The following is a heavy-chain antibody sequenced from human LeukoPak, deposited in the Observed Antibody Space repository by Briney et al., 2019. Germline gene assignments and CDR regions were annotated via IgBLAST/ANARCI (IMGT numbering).Heavy chain of an antibody. CDR3: ARDYSSGYYYGLGWFDP. V-gene: IGHV4-61*02. D-gene: IGHD3-22*01. CDR1: GGSISSGSYY. CDR2: IYTSGST. Sequence: SETLSLTCTVSGGSISSGSYYWSWIRQPAGKGLEWIGRIYTSGSTNYNPSLKSRVTISVDTSKNQFSLKLSSVTAADTAVYYCARDYSSGYYYGLGWFDPWGQGTLVTVSS. J-gene: IGHJ5*02.